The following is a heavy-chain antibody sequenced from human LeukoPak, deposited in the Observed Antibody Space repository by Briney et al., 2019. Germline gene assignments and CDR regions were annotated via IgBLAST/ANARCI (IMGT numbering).Heavy chain of an antibody. V-gene: IGHV3-74*01. CDR1: GFTFSSYW. CDR3: TPPPDYGMDV. J-gene: IGHJ6*02. CDR2: ISSDGSST. Sequence: GGSLRLSCAASGFTFSSYWMHWVRQAPGKGLVWVSHISSDGSSTSYADSVKGRFTISRDNAKNTLYLQMNSLRADDTAVYYCTPPPDYGMDVWGQGTTVTVSS.